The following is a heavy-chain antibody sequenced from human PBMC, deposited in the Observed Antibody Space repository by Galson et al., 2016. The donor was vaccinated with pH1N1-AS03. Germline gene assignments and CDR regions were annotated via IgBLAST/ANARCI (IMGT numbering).Heavy chain of an antibody. V-gene: IGHV1-3*01. Sequence: SVKVSCKASGYSFSNYAIHWLRQAPGRSPEWLGWIIAGTGNTKYSQNLQGRVTLTRDTSANTTYLELNSLRSEDTATYYCARWRPQKAMEPWGQGTLVTVSA. J-gene: IGHJ4*02. CDR2: IIAGTGNT. D-gene: IGHD5-18*01. CDR1: GYSFSNYA. CDR3: ARWRPQKAMEP.